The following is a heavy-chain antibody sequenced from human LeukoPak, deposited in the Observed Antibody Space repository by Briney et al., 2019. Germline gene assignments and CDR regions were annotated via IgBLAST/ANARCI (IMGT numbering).Heavy chain of an antibody. V-gene: IGHV1-69*05. CDR1: GGTFSSYA. CDR3: ARDYCSSTSCHRALNY. J-gene: IGHJ4*02. D-gene: IGHD2-2*01. Sequence: SVKVSCKASGGTFSSYAISWVRQAPGQGLEWMGGIIPIFGTANYAQKFQGRVTITTDESTSTAYMELSSLRSEDTAVYYCARDYCSSTSCHRALNYWGQGTLVTVSS. CDR2: IIPIFGTA.